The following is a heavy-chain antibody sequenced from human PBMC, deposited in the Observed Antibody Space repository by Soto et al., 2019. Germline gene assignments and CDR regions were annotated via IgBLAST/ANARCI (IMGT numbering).Heavy chain of an antibody. CDR1: GGSISSISYY. D-gene: IGHD2-8*01. Sequence: SETLSLTCTVCGGSISSISYYWGWIRQPPGKGLEWIGSIYYSGSTYYNPSLKSRVTISVDTSKNQFSLKLSSVTAADTAVYYCARRQFCTNGVCYTANKWFDPWGQGTLVTVSS. J-gene: IGHJ5*02. V-gene: IGHV4-39*01. CDR3: ARRQFCTNGVCYTANKWFDP. CDR2: IYYSGST.